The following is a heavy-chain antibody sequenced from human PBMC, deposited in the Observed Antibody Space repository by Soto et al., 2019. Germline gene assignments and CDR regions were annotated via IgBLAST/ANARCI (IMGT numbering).Heavy chain of an antibody. D-gene: IGHD3-10*01. CDR2: IYSSGST. CDR3: ARDPLLSGNYAMDV. Sequence: SETLSLTCTVSGVSIRSYYWTWIRQAPGRGFEWIGYIYSSGSTNYNPSLKSRVTISVDTSKNQFSLKVRSVTAADTAVYYCARDPLLSGNYAMDVWGQGTAVTVSS. CDR1: GVSIRSYY. J-gene: IGHJ6*02. V-gene: IGHV4-4*09.